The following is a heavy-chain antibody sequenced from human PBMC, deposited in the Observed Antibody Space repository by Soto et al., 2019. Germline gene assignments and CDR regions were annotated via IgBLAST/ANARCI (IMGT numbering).Heavy chain of an antibody. V-gene: IGHV3-30*18. Sequence: QVQLVESGGGVVQPGRSLRLSCAASGFTFSSYGMHWVRQAPGKGLEWVAVISYDGSNKYYADSVKGRFTISRDNSKNTLYLQMNSLRAEDTAVYYCAKDRVRVVVAAAVDYWGQGTLVTVSS. CDR2: ISYDGSNK. CDR1: GFTFSSYG. CDR3: AKDRVRVVVAAAVDY. J-gene: IGHJ4*02. D-gene: IGHD2-15*01.